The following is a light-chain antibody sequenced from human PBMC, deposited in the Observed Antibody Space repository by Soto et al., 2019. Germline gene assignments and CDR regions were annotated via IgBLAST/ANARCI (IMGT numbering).Light chain of an antibody. CDR3: QQRNSWPLT. Sequence: EIVLTQSPATLSWSTGERATLSCGASQSVSSYLAWYQQKPGQAPRLLIYDASNRATGVPARFSGSGFGTDFTLTISSLEPEDFAVYYCQQRNSWPLTFGGGTKVEIK. J-gene: IGKJ4*01. V-gene: IGKV3-11*01. CDR2: DAS. CDR1: QSVSSY.